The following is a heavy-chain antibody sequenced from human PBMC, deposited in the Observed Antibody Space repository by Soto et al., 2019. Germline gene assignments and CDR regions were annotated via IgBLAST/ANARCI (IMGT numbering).Heavy chain of an antibody. Sequence: SETLSLTCTVSGASISGFYWSWIRKSAGKGLEWIGRIYATGTTDYNPSLKSRVMMSVDTSKKQFSLKLRCVTAADTAVYYRVRDGTKTLRDWFDPWGQGISVTVSS. D-gene: IGHD1-1*01. CDR2: IYATGTT. CDR3: VRDGTKTLRDWFDP. V-gene: IGHV4-4*07. J-gene: IGHJ5*02. CDR1: GASISGFY.